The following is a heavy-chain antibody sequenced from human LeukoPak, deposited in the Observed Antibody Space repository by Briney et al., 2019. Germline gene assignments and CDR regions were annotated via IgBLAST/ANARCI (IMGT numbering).Heavy chain of an antibody. CDR2: ISGNGGST. CDR3: AREGAGGNDY. CDR1: GFIFSNYA. J-gene: IGHJ4*02. V-gene: IGHV3-23*01. Sequence: PGGSLRLSCAASGFIFSNYAMSWVRQAPGKGLEWVSGISGNGGSTSYADSVKGRFTISRDNSKNTLYVQMNSLRAGDTAVYYCAREGAGGNDYWGQGTLVTVSS. D-gene: IGHD4-23*01.